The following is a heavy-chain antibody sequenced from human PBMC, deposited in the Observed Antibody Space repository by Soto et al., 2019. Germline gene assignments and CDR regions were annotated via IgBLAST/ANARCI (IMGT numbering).Heavy chain of an antibody. D-gene: IGHD6-13*01. Sequence: QLQLQESGPGLVKPSETLSLTCSVSGVSISATSYYWGWIRQPPGKGLEWIGSVYYTGRTYYSPSLKRRGPLSVVTAKNQSSLTLSSVTAADTAVLCFARRGQQLAIYWYFDLRGRGIVVTVSS. CDR3: ARRGQQLAIYWYFDL. CDR2: VYYTGRT. J-gene: IGHJ2*01. V-gene: IGHV4-39*01. CDR1: GVSISATSYY.